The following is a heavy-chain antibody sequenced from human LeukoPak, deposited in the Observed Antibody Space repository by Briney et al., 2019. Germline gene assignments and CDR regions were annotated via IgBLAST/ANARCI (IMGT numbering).Heavy chain of an antibody. Sequence: GGSLRLSCAASGFTVSSNYMSWVRQAAGKGLEWVSVIYSGGSTYYADSVKGRFTISRDNSKNTLYLQMNSLRAEDTAVYYCARLLDTAMADYWGQGTLVTVSS. V-gene: IGHV3-53*01. J-gene: IGHJ4*02. CDR3: ARLLDTAMADY. CDR1: GFTVSSNY. D-gene: IGHD5-18*01. CDR2: IYSGGST.